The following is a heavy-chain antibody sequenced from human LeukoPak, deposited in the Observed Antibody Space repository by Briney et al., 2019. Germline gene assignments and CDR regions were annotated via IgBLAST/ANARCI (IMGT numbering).Heavy chain of an antibody. J-gene: IGHJ3*02. CDR1: GFSLSTSGVG. CDR2: IYWNDDK. CDR3: AHREKGAFDI. Sequence: SGPTLVKPTQTLTLTCTFSGFSLSTSGVGVAWIRQPPGKALECLALIYWNDDKRYRPSLKSRLTITKDTSKNQVVLTMTNMDPVDTATYYCAHREKGAFDIWGQGTMVTVSS. V-gene: IGHV2-5*01.